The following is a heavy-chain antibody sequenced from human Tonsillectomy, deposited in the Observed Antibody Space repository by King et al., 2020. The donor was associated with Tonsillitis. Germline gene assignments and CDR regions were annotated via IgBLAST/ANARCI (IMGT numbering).Heavy chain of an antibody. V-gene: IGHV3-30*18. CDR3: VKSFGEYYYFGSGTNFVEV. CDR1: GFTFTAYA. J-gene: IGHJ4*02. CDR2: VSHDGDDT. D-gene: IGHD3-10*01. Sequence: VQLVESGGGVTQPGSSLTLSCAASGFTFTAYALNWVRKAPGKGLEWVAFVSHDGDDTYYAESVRGRFTISRSNSRETISLRMNSLRVEDTGVYYCVKSFGEYYYFGSGTNFVEVWGQGTLVTVSS.